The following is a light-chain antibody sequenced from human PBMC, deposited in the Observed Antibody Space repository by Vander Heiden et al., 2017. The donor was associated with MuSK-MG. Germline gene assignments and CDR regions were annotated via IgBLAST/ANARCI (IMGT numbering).Light chain of an antibody. CDR2: GAS. J-gene: IGKJ5*01. CDR1: QSISTL. Sequence: DIQMTQSPSSLSASAGERVTITCRASQSISTLLNWYQHKPGEAPKLLIYGASSLQSGVPSRISGNGSGTDFTLTITKLQPEDFATYYCQQSDLTPITFGQGTRLEIK. V-gene: IGKV1-39*01. CDR3: QQSDLTPIT.